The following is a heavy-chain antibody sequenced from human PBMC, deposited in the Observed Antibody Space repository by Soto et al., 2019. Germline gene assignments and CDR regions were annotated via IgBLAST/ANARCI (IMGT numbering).Heavy chain of an antibody. CDR1: GFTFDDYA. Sequence: GGSLRISCAASGFTFDDYAMHWVRQAPGKGLEWVSGISWNSGSIGYADSVKGRFTISRDNAKNSLHLQMNILRAEDTALYYCAIDRGVVISFYYDYSRQGSL. V-gene: IGHV3-9*01. D-gene: IGHD2-21*01. CDR2: ISWNSGSI. CDR3: AIDRGVVISFYYDY. J-gene: IGHJ4*02.